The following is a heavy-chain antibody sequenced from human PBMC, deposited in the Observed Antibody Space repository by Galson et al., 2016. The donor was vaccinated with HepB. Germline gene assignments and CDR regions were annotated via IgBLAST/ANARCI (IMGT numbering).Heavy chain of an antibody. J-gene: IGHJ4*02. CDR1: GFTFSLSG. Sequence: SLRLSCAASGFTFSLSGMHWVRQAPGKGLEWVAIMWNDAKSKYCADPVKGRFTISRDNSKNTLYLQMNSLRAEDTAVYYCAREDSSGYYYFDYWGQGTLVTVSS. CDR3: AREDSSGYYYFDY. V-gene: IGHV3-30*19. D-gene: IGHD3-22*01. CDR2: MWNDAKSK.